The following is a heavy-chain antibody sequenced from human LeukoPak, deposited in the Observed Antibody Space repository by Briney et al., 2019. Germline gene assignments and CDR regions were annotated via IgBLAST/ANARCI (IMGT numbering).Heavy chain of an antibody. CDR1: GFTFSDYT. J-gene: IGHJ2*01. Sequence: PGGSLRLSCAASGFTFSDYTVNWVRQAPGKGLEWVSYISGNNAIYYADSVKGRFTISRDNADNSLYLRMNGLRDEDTAVYYCARGGGRALWFFDLWGRGTLVTVSS. CDR2: ISGNNAI. V-gene: IGHV3-48*02. D-gene: IGHD1-26*01. CDR3: ARGGGRALWFFDL.